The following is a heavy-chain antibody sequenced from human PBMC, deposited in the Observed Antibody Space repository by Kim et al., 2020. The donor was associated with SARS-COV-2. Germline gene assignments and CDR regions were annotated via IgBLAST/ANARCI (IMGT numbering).Heavy chain of an antibody. D-gene: IGHD6-13*01. CDR3: ARSGSLYSSSWPLDY. Sequence: GGSLRLSCAASGFTFSNYGMHWVRQAPGKGLEWVAVIWYDGSNKYYADSVKGRFTISRDNSKNTLYLQMNSLRAEDTAVYYCARSGSLYSSSWPLDYWGQGTLVTVSS. V-gene: IGHV3-33*01. CDR1: GFTFSNYG. J-gene: IGHJ4*02. CDR2: IWYDGSNK.